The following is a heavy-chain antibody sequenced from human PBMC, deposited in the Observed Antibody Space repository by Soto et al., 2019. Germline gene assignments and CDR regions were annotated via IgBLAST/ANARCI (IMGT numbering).Heavy chain of an antibody. CDR2: INAGNGNT. D-gene: IGHD6-6*01. CDR1: GYTFTSYA. J-gene: IGHJ4*02. Sequence: ASVKVSCKASGYTFTSYAMHWVRQAPGQRLEWMGWINAGNGNTKYSQKFQGRVTITADESTSTAYMELSSLRSEDTAVYYCARDSRGQLHYYSDYWGQGTLVTVSS. V-gene: IGHV1-3*01. CDR3: ARDSRGQLHYYSDY.